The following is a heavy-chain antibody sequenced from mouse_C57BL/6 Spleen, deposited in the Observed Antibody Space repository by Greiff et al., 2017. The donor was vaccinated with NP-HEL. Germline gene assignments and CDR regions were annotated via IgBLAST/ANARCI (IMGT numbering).Heavy chain of an antibody. J-gene: IGHJ4*01. CDR1: GYSFTDYN. V-gene: IGHV1-39*01. Sequence: EVQLQQSGPELVKPGASVKISCKASGYSFTDYNMNWVKQSNGKSLEWIGVINPNYGTTRYNQKFKGKATLTADQSSSTAYMQLNSLTSEDSAVYYCASPYYYGRYYYAMDYWGQGTSVTVSS. CDR2: INPNYGTT. D-gene: IGHD1-1*01. CDR3: ASPYYYGRYYYAMDY.